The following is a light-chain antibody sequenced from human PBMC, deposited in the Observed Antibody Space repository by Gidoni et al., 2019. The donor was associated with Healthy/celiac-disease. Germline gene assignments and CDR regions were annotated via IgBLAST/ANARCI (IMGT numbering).Light chain of an antibody. J-gene: IGKJ1*01. V-gene: IGKV2-28*01. Sequence: DIVMTQSPLSLPVTPGEPASISCRSSQSLLHSNGYNYLDWYLQKPGQSLQLLIYLGSNRASGVPDRFSGSGSGTDFTLKISRVEAEDVGVYYCMQALQTPWTFXXXTKVEIK. CDR3: MQALQTPWT. CDR2: LGS. CDR1: QSLLHSNGYNY.